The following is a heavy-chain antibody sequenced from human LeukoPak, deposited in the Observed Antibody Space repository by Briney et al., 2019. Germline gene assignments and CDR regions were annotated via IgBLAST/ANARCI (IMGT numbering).Heavy chain of an antibody. J-gene: IGHJ4*02. Sequence: SETLSLTCTVSGYSISSGYYWGWIRQPPGKGLEWIGSIHHGGSTYYNPSLKSRVTISVDTSKNQFSLKLSSVTAADTAVYFCARDSWPEVVRFDYWGQGTLVTVSS. V-gene: IGHV4-38-2*02. CDR1: GYSISSGYY. CDR2: IHHGGST. CDR3: ARDSWPEVVRFDY. D-gene: IGHD1-14*01.